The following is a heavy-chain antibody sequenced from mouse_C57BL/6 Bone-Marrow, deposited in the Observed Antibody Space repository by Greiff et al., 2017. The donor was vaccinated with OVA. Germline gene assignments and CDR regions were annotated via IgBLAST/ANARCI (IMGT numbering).Heavy chain of an antibody. V-gene: IGHV1-81*01. Sequence: QVQLQQSGAELARPGASVKLSCKASGYTFTSYGISWVKQRTGQGLEWIGEIYPRSGNSYSNEKFKGKATLTAAKSSTTAYMELRRLISDESAVYFCARLYGSSLDYAMDYWGQGTSVTVSS. D-gene: IGHD1-1*01. CDR1: GYTFTSYG. CDR3: ARLYGSSLDYAMDY. CDR2: IYPRSGNS. J-gene: IGHJ4*01.